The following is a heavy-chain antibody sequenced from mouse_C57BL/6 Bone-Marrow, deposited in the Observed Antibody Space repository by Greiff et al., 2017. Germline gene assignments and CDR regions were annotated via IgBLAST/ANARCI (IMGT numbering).Heavy chain of an antibody. CDR3: ARPGDYGGFDY. V-gene: IGHV5-17*01. J-gene: IGHJ2*01. CDR1: GFTFSDYG. Sequence: EVKLMESGGGLVKPGGSLKLSCAASGFTFSDYGMHWVRQAPEKGLEWVAYISSGSSTIYYADTVKGRFTISRDNAKNTLFLQMTSLRSEDTAMYYCARPGDYGGFDYGGQGTTLTVSS. CDR2: ISSGSSTI. D-gene: IGHD2-4*01.